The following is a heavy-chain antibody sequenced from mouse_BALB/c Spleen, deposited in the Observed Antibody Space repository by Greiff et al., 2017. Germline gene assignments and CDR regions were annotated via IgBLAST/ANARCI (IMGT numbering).Heavy chain of an antibody. Sequence: QVQLQQSGAELARPGASVKLSCKASGYTFTDYYINWVKQRTGQGLEWIGEIYPGSGNTYYNEKFKGKATLTADKSSSTAYMQLSSLTSEDSAVYFCARGPGTRGAYWGQGTLVTVSA. V-gene: IGHV1-77*01. CDR2: IYPGSGNT. CDR1: GYTFTDYY. D-gene: IGHD4-1*01. J-gene: IGHJ3*01. CDR3: ARGPGTRGAY.